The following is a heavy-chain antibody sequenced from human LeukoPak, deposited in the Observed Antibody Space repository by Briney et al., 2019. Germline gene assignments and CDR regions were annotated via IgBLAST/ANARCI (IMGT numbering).Heavy chain of an antibody. CDR3: ARDHQHSGSYYVRHFQH. Sequence: SVKVSCKASGGTFSSYAISWVRQAPGQGLEWMGGIIPIFGTANYAQKFQGRVTITADESTSTAYMELSSLRSEDTAVHYCARDHQHSGSYYVRHFQHWGQGTLVTVSS. D-gene: IGHD1-26*01. CDR2: IIPIFGTA. CDR1: GGTFSSYA. V-gene: IGHV1-69*13. J-gene: IGHJ1*01.